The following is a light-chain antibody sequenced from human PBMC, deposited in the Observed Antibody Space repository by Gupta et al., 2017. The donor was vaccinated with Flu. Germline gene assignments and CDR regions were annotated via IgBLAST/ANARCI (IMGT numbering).Light chain of an antibody. J-gene: IGKJ5*01. V-gene: IGKV3-11*01. CDR3: QQYKIWPPIT. CDR2: DAS. Sequence: EVVLTQSPVTLSLSQGERATLPCRASQSVSRGLAWYQQKPGQAPRLLILDASDRATGIPSRFSGSGSGTDFTLTISSLEPEDFAIYYCQQYKIWPPITFGQGTRLEIK. CDR1: QSVSRG.